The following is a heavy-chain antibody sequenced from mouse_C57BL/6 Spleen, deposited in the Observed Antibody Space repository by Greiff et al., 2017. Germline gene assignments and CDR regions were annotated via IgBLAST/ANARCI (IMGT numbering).Heavy chain of an antibody. CDR3: ARDYYGSSPGWYFDV. V-gene: IGHV1-53*01. J-gene: IGHJ1*03. Sequence: VQLQQPGTELVKPGASVKLSCKASGYTFTSYWMHWVKKRPGQGLEWIGNINPSNGGTNYNEKFKSKATLTVDKSSSTAYLQLSSLTSEDSAVYYCARDYYGSSPGWYFDVWGTGTTVTVSS. CDR1: GYTFTSYW. D-gene: IGHD1-1*01. CDR2: INPSNGGT.